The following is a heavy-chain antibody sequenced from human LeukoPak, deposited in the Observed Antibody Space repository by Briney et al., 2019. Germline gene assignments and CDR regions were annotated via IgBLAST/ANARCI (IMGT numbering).Heavy chain of an antibody. CDR1: GDSVSSNSAA. CDR3: ARCSDYYDSSGYFDY. CDR2: TYYRSKWYN. D-gene: IGHD3-22*01. V-gene: IGHV6-1*01. J-gene: IGHJ4*02. Sequence: SQTLSLTCAISGDSVSSNSAAWNWIRQSPSRGLEWLGRTYYRSKWYNDYAVSVKSRITINPDTSKNQFSLQLNSVTPDDTAVYYCARCSDYYDSSGYFDYWGQGTLVTVSS.